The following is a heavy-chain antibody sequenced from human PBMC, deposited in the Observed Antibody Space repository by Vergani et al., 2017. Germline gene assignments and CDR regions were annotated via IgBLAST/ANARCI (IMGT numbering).Heavy chain of an antibody. V-gene: IGHV4-31*03. CDR3: VREARGMRAFDI. CDR2: IYYSGST. CDR1: GGSISSGGYY. J-gene: IGHJ3*02. D-gene: IGHD3-16*01. Sequence: QVQLQESGPGLVKPSQTLSLTCTVSGGSISSGGYYWSWIRQHPGKGLEWIGYIYYSGSTYYNPSLKSRVTISVDTSKNQFSLKLSSGTAADTAVYYCVREARGMRAFDIWGQGTMVTVSS.